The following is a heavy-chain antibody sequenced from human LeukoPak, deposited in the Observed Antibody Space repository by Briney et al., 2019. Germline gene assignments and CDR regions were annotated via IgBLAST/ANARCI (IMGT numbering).Heavy chain of an antibody. CDR3: ARTSTSCKDAFDI. CDR1: GGSISSSSYY. D-gene: IGHD2-2*01. J-gene: IGHJ3*02. CDR2: IYYSGST. V-gene: IGHV4-39*01. Sequence: KPSETLSLTCTVSGGSISSSSYYWGWIRQPPGKGLEWIGSIYYSGSTYYNPSLKSRVTISVDTSKNQFSLKLSSVTAADTAVYYCARTSTSCKDAFDIWGQGTMVTVSS.